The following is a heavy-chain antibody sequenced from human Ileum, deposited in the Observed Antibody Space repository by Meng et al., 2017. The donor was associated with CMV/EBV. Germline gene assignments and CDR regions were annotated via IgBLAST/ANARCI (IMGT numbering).Heavy chain of an antibody. Sequence: QVQLVQSGSELKKPGASVKVSCKASGYTFTSNNLIWVRQAPGQGPEWMGWIDTYTGNPTCARDFTGRFVFSLDTSVSTAYLQISSLKAEDTAVYYCARDGLNERYFDYWGQGTLVTVSS. V-gene: IGHV7-4-1*02. D-gene: IGHD6-25*01. J-gene: IGHJ4*02. CDR2: IDTYTGNP. CDR3: ARDGLNERYFDY. CDR1: GYTFTSNN.